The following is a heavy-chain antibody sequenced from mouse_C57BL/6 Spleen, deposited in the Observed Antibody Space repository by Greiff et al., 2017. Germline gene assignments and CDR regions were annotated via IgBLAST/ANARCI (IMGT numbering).Heavy chain of an antibody. CDR3: TRDNYGSSTGFAY. D-gene: IGHD1-1*01. V-gene: IGHV5-9-1*02. Sequence: EVKLMESGEGLVKPGGSLKLSCAASGFTFSSYAMSWVRQTPEKRLEWVAYISSGGDYNNYADTVKVRFTISRANARNTLYLQMSSLKSEDTAMYYCTRDNYGSSTGFAYWGQGTLVTVSA. CDR2: ISSGGDYN. J-gene: IGHJ3*01. CDR1: GFTFSSYA.